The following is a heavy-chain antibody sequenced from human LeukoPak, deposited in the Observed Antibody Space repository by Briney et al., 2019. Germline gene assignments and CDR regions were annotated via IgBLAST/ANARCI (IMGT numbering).Heavy chain of an antibody. J-gene: IGHJ4*02. V-gene: IGHV3-9*01. CDR1: GFTFDDYA. CDR3: AKDLEASAAIDFEY. CDR2: ISWNSGSI. Sequence: GGSLRLSCAASGFTFDDYAMHWVRQAPGKGLEWVSGISWNSGSIGYADSVKGRFTISRDNAKNSLYLQMNSLRAGDTAVYYCAKDLEASAAIDFEYWGQGALVTVSS. D-gene: IGHD6-25*01.